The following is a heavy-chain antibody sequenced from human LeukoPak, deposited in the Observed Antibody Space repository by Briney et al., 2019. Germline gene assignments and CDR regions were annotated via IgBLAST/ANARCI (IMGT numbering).Heavy chain of an antibody. Sequence: ASVKVSCKASGYTFTHHGITWVRQAPGQGLEWMGWISVYNGETHYAQNFRGRVTLTTDTSTSTAYMELESLRADDTAVYYCARDPTNTSGRYAYFDYWGQGTLVTVSS. D-gene: IGHD6-19*01. CDR2: ISVYNGET. J-gene: IGHJ4*02. V-gene: IGHV1-18*01. CDR1: GYTFTHHG. CDR3: ARDPTNTSGRYAYFDY.